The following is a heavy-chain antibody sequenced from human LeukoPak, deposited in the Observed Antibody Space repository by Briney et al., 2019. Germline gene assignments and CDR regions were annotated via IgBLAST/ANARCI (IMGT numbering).Heavy chain of an antibody. D-gene: IGHD1-26*01. CDR3: ARVGVDSGRGRAEN. CDR1: GGSISSSSYY. Sequence: SETLSLTCTVSGGSISSSSYYWGWIRQPPGKGLEWIGEINHSGSTNYNPSLKSRVTISVDTSKNQFSLKLSSVTAADTAVYYCARVGVDSGRGRAENWGQGTLVTVSS. J-gene: IGHJ4*02. V-gene: IGHV4-39*07. CDR2: INHSGST.